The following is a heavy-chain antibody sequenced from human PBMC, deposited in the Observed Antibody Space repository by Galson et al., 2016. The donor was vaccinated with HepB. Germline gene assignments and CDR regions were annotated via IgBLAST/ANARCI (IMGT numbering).Heavy chain of an antibody. V-gene: IGHV3-73*01. D-gene: IGHD2-21*01. CDR2: IRSNASNYAA. CDR1: GFTFSGSA. CDR3: NTSLVYYFDY. Sequence: SLRLSCAASGFTFSGSAIHWVRQASGKGLEWVGRIRSNASNYAAALAASVNGRFTISRDDSKNTAYLQMNSLKTEDTAVYYCNTSLVYYFDYWGQGTLVTVSS. J-gene: IGHJ4*02.